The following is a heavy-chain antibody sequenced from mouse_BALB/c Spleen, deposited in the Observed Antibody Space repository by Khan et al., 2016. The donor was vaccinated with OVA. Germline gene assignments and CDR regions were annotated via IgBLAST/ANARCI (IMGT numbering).Heavy chain of an antibody. Sequence: QVRLQQSGAELVKPGASVRLSCKASGYTFTSYYLYWVKQRPGHGLEWIGDINPSNGGTNFNENFKTKATLTVDKSSSTAYMQLSSLTSEDSAVYYCTSSGYGAFAYWGQGTLVTVSA. D-gene: IGHD1-1*02. CDR3: TSSGYGAFAY. CDR2: INPSNGGT. J-gene: IGHJ3*01. CDR1: GYTFTSYY. V-gene: IGHV1S81*02.